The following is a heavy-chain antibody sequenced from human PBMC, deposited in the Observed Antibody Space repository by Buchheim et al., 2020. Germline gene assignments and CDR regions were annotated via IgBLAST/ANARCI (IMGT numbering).Heavy chain of an antibody. Sequence: QVQLQQWGAGLLKPSETLSLTCAVYGASLSGYYWSWIRQPPGKGLEWIGEINHSGYRHYNPSLKSRVSMLVDTSRNQISLKLRSVTAADTAVYYCASFWLGMTGTSFDPWGQGTL. CDR3: ASFWLGMTGTSFDP. CDR1: GASLSGYY. D-gene: IGHD1-1*01. CDR2: INHSGYR. J-gene: IGHJ5*02. V-gene: IGHV4-34*01.